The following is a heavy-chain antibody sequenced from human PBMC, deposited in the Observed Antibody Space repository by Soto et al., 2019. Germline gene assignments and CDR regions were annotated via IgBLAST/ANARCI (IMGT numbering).Heavy chain of an antibody. CDR2: INPNSGGT. J-gene: IGHJ6*02. CDR3: ARDNEKQLVPFGYYGMEV. V-gene: IGHV1-2*04. Sequence: ASVKVSCKASGYNFTGYYMHCVRQAPGQGLEWMGWINPNSGGTNYAQKFQGWVTMTRDTSISTAYMELSRLRSDDTAVYYCARDNEKQLVPFGYYGMEVWGQGTTVTVSS. CDR1: GYNFTGYY. D-gene: IGHD6-6*01.